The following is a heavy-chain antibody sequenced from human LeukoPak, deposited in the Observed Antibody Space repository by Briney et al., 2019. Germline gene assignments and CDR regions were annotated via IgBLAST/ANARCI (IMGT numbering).Heavy chain of an antibody. CDR1: GGSISSGSYY. D-gene: IGHD4-23*01. V-gene: IGHV4-61*02. CDR3: ATGWVETSSPTIGY. CDR2: IYTSGST. Sequence: SETLSLTCTVSGGSISSGSYYWSWIRQPAGKGLEWIGRIYTSGSTNYNPSLKSRFTISVDTSKNQFSLKLSSVTAADTALYYCATGWVETSSPTIGYWGQGTLVTVSS. J-gene: IGHJ4*02.